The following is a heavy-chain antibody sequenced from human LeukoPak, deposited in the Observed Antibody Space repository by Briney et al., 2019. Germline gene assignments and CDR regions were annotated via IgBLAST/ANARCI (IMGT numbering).Heavy chain of an antibody. J-gene: IGHJ4*02. CDR1: GYTFTSNY. D-gene: IGHD6-19*01. CDR2: ISPSGGST. V-gene: IGHV1-46*01. CDR3: AMGGVAGAKGTYYFDY. Sequence: ASVKVSCKAFGYTFTSNYMHWVRQAPGQGPEWMGVISPSGGSTTYAQKFQGRVTLTRDMSTSTDYLELSSLRSEDTAVYHCAMGGVAGAKGTYYFDYWGQGTLVTVSS.